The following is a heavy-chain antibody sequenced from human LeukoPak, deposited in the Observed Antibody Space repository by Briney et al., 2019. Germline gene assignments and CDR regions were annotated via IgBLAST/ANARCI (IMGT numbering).Heavy chain of an antibody. J-gene: IGHJ4*02. V-gene: IGHV1-2*02. Sequence: GASVKVSCKASGYTFTGYYMHWVRQAPEQGLEWMGWINPNSGGTNYAQKFQGRVTMTRDTSISTAYMELSRLGSDDTAVYYCARGTEDIVVVPAAMGIFDYWGQGTLVTVSS. D-gene: IGHD2-2*01. CDR1: GYTFTGYY. CDR3: ARGTEDIVVVPAAMGIFDY. CDR2: INPNSGGT.